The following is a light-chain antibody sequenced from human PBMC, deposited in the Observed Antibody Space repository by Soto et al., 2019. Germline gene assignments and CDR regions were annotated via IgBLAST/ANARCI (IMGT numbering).Light chain of an antibody. Sequence: QPVLTQPPSVSGAPGQRVTISCTGSSSNFGAGYDVHWYQQLPGTAPKLLIHGNNNRPSGVPDRFSGSKSGTSASLAITGLQAEDEADYYCQSSDSSLSNWVFGGGTKLTVL. CDR3: QSSDSSLSNWV. CDR1: SSNFGAGYD. J-gene: IGLJ3*02. CDR2: GNN. V-gene: IGLV1-40*01.